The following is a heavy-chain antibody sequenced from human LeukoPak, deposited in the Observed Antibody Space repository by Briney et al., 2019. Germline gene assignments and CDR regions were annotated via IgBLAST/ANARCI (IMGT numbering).Heavy chain of an antibody. CDR3: ARHPRKWLLRGAFDY. V-gene: IGHV4-4*07. CDR1: GGSISSYY. J-gene: IGHJ4*02. D-gene: IGHD3-22*01. CDR2: IYTSGST. Sequence: PSETLSLTCTVSGGSISSYYWSWIRQPAGKGLEWIGRIYTSGSTNYNPSLKSRVTMSVDTSKNQFSLKLSSVTAADTAVYYCARHPRKWLLRGAFDYWGQGTLVTVSS.